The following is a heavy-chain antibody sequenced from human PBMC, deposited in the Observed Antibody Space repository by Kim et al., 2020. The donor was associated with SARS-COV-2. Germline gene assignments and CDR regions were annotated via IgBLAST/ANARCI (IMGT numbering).Heavy chain of an antibody. Sequence: SETLSLTCTVSGGSISSSSYYWGWIRQPPGKGLEGIGSIYYSGSTYSNPSLKSRVTLSVDTSKNQFSLKLSSVAAADTAVYYCARHTGGWLRLAFQFYY. CDR3: ARHTGGWLRLAFQFYY. V-gene: IGHV4-39*01. CDR2: IYYSGST. CDR1: GGSISSSSYY. D-gene: IGHD5-12*01. J-gene: IGHJ4*01.